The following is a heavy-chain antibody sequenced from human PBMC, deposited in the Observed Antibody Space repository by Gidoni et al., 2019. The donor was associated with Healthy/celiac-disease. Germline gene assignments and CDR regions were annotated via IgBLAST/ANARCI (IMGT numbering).Heavy chain of an antibody. Sequence: QVQLVESGGGVVQPGRSLRLSCAASGFTFSSYGMHWVRQAPGKGLEWVAVIWYDGSNKYYADSVKGRFTISRDKSKNTLYLQMNSLRAEDTAVYYCARDPLVVAATLPLYYFDYWGQGTLVTVSS. D-gene: IGHD2-15*01. CDR3: ARDPLVVAATLPLYYFDY. J-gene: IGHJ4*02. V-gene: IGHV3-33*01. CDR1: GFTFSSYG. CDR2: IWYDGSNK.